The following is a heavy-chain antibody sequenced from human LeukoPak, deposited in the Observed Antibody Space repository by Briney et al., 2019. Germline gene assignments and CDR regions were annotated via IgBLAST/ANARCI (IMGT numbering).Heavy chain of an antibody. D-gene: IGHD1-26*01. CDR3: AKDVLKEPYYFDY. CDR1: GFTFSSYA. Sequence: PGGSLRLSCAASGFTFSSYAMSWVRQAPGKGLERVSAISGSGGSTYYADSVKGRFTISRDNSKNTLYLQMNSLRAEDTAVYYCAKDVLKEPYYFDYWGQGTLVTVSS. V-gene: IGHV3-23*01. J-gene: IGHJ4*02. CDR2: ISGSGGST.